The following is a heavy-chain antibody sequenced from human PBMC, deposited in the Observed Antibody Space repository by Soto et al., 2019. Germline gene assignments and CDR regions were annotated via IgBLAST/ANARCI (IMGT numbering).Heavy chain of an antibody. V-gene: IGHV3-9*01. CDR2: ISWNSGSI. CDR1: GFTFDDYA. CDR3: AKEIVGAPGWFDP. D-gene: IGHD1-26*01. Sequence: HPGGSLRLSCAASGFTFDDYAMHWVRQAPGKGLEWVSGISWNSGSIGYADSVKGRFTIPRDNAKNSLYLQMNSLRAEDTALYYCAKEIVGAPGWFDPWGQGTLVTVSS. J-gene: IGHJ5*02.